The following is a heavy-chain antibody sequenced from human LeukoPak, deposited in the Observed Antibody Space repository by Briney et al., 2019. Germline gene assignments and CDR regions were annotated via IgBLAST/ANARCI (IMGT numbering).Heavy chain of an antibody. CDR3: AREDSGSFRS. CDR1: GGSISSYY. J-gene: IGHJ3*01. Sequence: SETLSLTCTVSGGSISSYYWSWIRQPPGKGLEWIGRIYTSGSTNYNPSLKSRVTMSVDTSKNQFSLQLNSVTPEDTAVYYCAREDSGSFRSWGQGTMVTVSS. V-gene: IGHV4-4*07. D-gene: IGHD1-26*01. CDR2: IYTSGST.